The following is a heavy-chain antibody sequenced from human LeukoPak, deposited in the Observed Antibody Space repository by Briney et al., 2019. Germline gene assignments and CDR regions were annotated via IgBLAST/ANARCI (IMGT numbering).Heavy chain of an antibody. CDR1: GGSISGYY. V-gene: IGHV4-34*01. CDR2: INHSGST. D-gene: IGHD5-12*01. Sequence: PSETLSLTCAVYGGSISGYYWSWIRQPPGKGLEWIGEINHSGSTNYNPSLKSRVTISVDTSKNQFSLKLSSVTAVDSAVYYCAREYSCIRVATSYNRGAFEVRGQVTMVTVSS. CDR3: AREYSCIRVATSYNRGAFEV. J-gene: IGHJ3*01.